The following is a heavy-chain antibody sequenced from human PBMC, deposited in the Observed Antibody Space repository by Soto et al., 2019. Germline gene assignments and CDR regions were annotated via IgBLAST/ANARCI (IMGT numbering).Heavy chain of an antibody. CDR1: GFTFSNYA. J-gene: IGHJ4*02. CDR2: ITGSGGST. CDR3: ARDGHSYDIGVGVDY. V-gene: IGHV3-23*01. D-gene: IGHD6-19*01. Sequence: GGSLRLSCAASGFTFSNYAMSWVRQAPGKGLEWVSLITGSGGSTYYADSVKGRFTISRDNSKNTLYLQMNGLRAEGTAVYYCARDGHSYDIGVGVDYWGQGTLVTVSS.